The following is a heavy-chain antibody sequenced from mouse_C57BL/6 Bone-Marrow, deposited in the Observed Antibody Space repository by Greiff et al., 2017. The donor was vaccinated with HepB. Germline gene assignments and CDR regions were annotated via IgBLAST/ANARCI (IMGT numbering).Heavy chain of an antibody. CDR1: GYTFTSYW. D-gene: IGHD1-1*01. CDR3: ARGDGSSYWFAY. V-gene: IGHV1-69*01. Sequence: QVQLQQPGAELVMPGASVKLSCKASGYTFTSYWMHWVKQRPGQGLEWIGEIDPSDSYTNYNQKFKGKSTLTVDKSSSTAYMQLSSLTSEDSAVYYCARGDGSSYWFAYWGQGTLVTVSA. CDR2: IDPSDSYT. J-gene: IGHJ3*01.